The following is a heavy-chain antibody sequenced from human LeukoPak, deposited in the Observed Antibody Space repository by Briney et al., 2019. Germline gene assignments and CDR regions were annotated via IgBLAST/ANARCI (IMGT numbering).Heavy chain of an antibody. D-gene: IGHD6-19*01. CDR2: INYGGST. J-gene: IGHJ4*02. Sequence: SETLSLTCTVSGGSISSSSYYWGWIRPPPGKGLEWIGNINYGGSTIYNPSLKSRVTISVDTSRNHFSLKVTSVTAADTAMYYCARLGLHSSGWHIYYYDYWGQGSLVIVFS. CDR3: ARLGLHSSGWHIYYYDY. CDR1: GGSISSSSYY. V-gene: IGHV4-39*02.